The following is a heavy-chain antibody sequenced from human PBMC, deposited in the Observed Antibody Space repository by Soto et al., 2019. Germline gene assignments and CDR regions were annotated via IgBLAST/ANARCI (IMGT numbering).Heavy chain of an antibody. CDR2: IIPIFGTA. V-gene: IGHV1-69*13. J-gene: IGHJ6*02. D-gene: IGHD5-12*01. CDR1: GGTFSSYA. Sequence: ASVKVSCKASGGTFSSYAISWVRQAPGQGLEWMGGIIPIFGTANYAQKFQGRVTITADESTSTAYMELSSLRSEDTAVYYCARGRWLQGDYYYYGMDVWGQGTTVTVSS. CDR3: ARGRWLQGDYYYYGMDV.